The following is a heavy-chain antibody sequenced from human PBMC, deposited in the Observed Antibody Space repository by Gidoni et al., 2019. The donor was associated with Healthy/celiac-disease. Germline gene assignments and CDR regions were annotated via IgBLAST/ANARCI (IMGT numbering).Heavy chain of an antibody. V-gene: IGHV4-34*01. D-gene: IGHD2-15*01. CDR1: GGSFSGYY. Sequence: QVQLQQWGAGLLKPSETLSLTCAVYGGSFSGYYWSWIRQPPGKGLEWIGEINHSGSTNYNPSLKSRVTISVDTSKNQFSLKLSSVTAADTAVYYCARGRLRAATRRFDPWGQGTLVTVSS. CDR3: ARGRLRAATRRFDP. J-gene: IGHJ5*02. CDR2: INHSGST.